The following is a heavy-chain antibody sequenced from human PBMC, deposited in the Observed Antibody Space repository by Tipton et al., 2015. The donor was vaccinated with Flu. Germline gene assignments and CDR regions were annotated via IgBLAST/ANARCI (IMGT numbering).Heavy chain of an antibody. J-gene: IGHJ3*01. Sequence: SLRLSCAASGFTFSKYSMNWVRQAPGKGLEWVSSIRRSSGDTYYADSVKGRFTISRDIARNSLDLQMNSLRVEDTAVYYCARDAEGRWYEAFDVWGQGTMVTVSS. CDR2: IRRSSGDT. CDR3: ARDAEGRWYEAFDV. V-gene: IGHV3-21*01. D-gene: IGHD6-13*01. CDR1: GFTFSKYS.